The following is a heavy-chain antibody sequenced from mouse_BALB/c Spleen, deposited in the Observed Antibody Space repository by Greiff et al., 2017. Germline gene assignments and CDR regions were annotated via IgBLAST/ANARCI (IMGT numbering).Heavy chain of an antibody. CDR2: INSNGGST. CDR1: GFTFSSYY. V-gene: IGHV5-6-2*01. CDR3: ARQGYGNSFDY. Sequence: DVQLVESGGGLVKLGGSLKLSCAASGFTFSSYYMSWVRQTPEKRLELVAAINSNGGSTYYPDTVKGRFTISRDNAKNTLYLQMSSLKSEDTALYYCARQGYGNSFDYWGQGTTLTVSS. D-gene: IGHD2-1*01. J-gene: IGHJ2*01.